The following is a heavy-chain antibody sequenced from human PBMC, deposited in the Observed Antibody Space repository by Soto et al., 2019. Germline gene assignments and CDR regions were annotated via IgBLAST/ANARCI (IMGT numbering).Heavy chain of an antibody. D-gene: IGHD6-6*01. CDR2: TYYRSKWYN. CDR1: GDSVSSNSAA. V-gene: IGHV6-1*01. J-gene: IGHJ6*03. CDR3: ARGGIAARTLPPPKLDYYYYYMDV. Sequence: TLSLTCAISGDSVSSNSAALNWIRQSPSRGLEWLGRTYYRSKWYNDYAVSVESRITINPDTSKNQFSLQLNSVTPEDTAVYYCARGGIAARTLPPPKLDYYYYYMDVWGKGTTVTVSS.